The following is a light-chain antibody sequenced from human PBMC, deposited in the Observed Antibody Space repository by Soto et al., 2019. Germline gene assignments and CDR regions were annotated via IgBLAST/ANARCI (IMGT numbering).Light chain of an antibody. CDR3: QQYNNWPPWT. V-gene: IGKV3-15*01. Sequence: EIVMTQSPATLSVSPGERATLSCRASQSVSSNLAWYQQKPSQAPRLLIYGASTRAAGIPARISGSGSGTEFTLTISSLQSEDVAVYYWQQYNNWPPWTFGQGTKVEIK. CDR1: QSVSSN. J-gene: IGKJ1*01. CDR2: GAS.